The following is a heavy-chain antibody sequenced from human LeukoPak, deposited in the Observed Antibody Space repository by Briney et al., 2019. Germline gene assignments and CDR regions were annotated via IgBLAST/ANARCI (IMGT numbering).Heavy chain of an antibody. CDR2: IYYSGST. CDR3: ARSGTKTNGFDY. D-gene: IGHD2-8*01. Sequence: SESLSLTCTVSGGSISTYYWSWIRQPPGKGLEWIGYIYYSGSTNYSPSLQSRVTISVDTSRNQFSLRLSSVTAADTAMYYCARSGTKTNGFDYWGQGTLVTVSS. J-gene: IGHJ4*02. V-gene: IGHV4-59*01. CDR1: GGSISTYY.